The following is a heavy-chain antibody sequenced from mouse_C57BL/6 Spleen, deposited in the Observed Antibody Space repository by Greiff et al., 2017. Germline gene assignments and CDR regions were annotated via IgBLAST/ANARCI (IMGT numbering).Heavy chain of an antibody. CDR3: ARSGDDYHWYFDV. D-gene: IGHD2-4*01. Sequence: EVQVVESGGGLVKPGGSLKLSCAASGFTFSDYGMHWVRQAPEKGLEWVAYISSGSSTIYYADTVKGRFTISRDNAKNTLFLQMTSLRSEDTAMYYCARSGDDYHWYFDVWGTGTTVTVSS. V-gene: IGHV5-17*01. J-gene: IGHJ1*03. CDR2: ISSGSSTI. CDR1: GFTFSDYG.